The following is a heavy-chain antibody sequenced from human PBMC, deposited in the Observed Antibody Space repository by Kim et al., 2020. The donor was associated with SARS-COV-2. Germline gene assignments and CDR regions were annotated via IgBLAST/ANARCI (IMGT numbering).Heavy chain of an antibody. Sequence: GGSLRLSCAASGFTFSSYAMSWVRQAPGKGLEWVSAISGSGGSTYYADSVKGRFTISRDNSKNTLYLQMNSLRAEDTALYYCAKGLHIAEAIGAFDIWGQGTMVTVSS. V-gene: IGHV3-23*01. CDR3: AKGLHIAEAIGAFDI. J-gene: IGHJ3*02. D-gene: IGHD6-25*01. CDR2: ISGSGGST. CDR1: GFTFSSYA.